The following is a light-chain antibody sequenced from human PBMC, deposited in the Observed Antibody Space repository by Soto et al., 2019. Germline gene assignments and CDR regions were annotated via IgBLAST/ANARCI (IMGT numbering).Light chain of an antibody. CDR1: SSNIGSNY. J-gene: IGLJ1*01. CDR2: RNN. V-gene: IGLV1-47*01. CDR3: AAWDDSLSGLYV. Sequence: QSVLTQPPSASGTHGQRVTISCSGSSSNIGSNYVYWYQQLPGTAPKLLIYRNNQRPSGVPDRLSGSKSGTSASLAISGLRSEDEADYYCAAWDDSLSGLYVFGTGTKVTVL.